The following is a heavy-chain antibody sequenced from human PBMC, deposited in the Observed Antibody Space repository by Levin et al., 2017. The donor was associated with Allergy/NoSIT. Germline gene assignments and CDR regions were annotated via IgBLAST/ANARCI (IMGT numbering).Heavy chain of an antibody. V-gene: IGHV3-15*01. CDR2: IRSKSDGGTR. CDR3: TPDVGINFGMDV. CDR1: GFSVSNAW. J-gene: IGHJ6*02. Sequence: GGSLRLSCAASGFSVSNAWMTWVRQAPGKGLEWVGRIRSKSDGGTRDYATPVKGRFIMSRDDSENTLYLEMNSLKIEDTGLYYCTPDVGINFGMDVWGQGTTVTVSS.